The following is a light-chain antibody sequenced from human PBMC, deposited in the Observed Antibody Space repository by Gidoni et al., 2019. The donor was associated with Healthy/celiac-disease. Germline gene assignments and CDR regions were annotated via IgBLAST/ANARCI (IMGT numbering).Light chain of an antibody. CDR3: AAWDDSLNGPV. CDR2: TNN. V-gene: IGLV1-44*01. Sequence: QSLLTQPPSASGTPGPRVTISCSGSSSNIESNTVNWYQQPPGTAPKLLIYTNNQRPSGVPDRFSGSKSGTSASLAISGLQSEDEADYYCAAWDDSLNGPVFGGGTKLTVL. J-gene: IGLJ2*01. CDR1: SSNIESNT.